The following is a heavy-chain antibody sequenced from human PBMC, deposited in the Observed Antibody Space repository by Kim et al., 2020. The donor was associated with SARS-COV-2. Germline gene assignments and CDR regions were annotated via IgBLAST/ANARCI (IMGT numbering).Heavy chain of an antibody. CDR2: IYYSGST. CDR3: ARSHYDFLSGYYSY. CDR1: GGSISSYY. Sequence: SETLSLTCTVSGGSISSYYWSWIRQPPGKGLEWIGYIYYSGSTNYNPSLKSRVTISVDTSKNQFSLKLSSVTAADTAVYYCARSHYDFLSGYYSYWGQGT. V-gene: IGHV4-59*13. J-gene: IGHJ4*03. D-gene: IGHD3-3*01.